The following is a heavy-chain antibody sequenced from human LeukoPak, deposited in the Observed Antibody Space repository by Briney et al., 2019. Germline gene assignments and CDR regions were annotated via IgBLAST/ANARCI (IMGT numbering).Heavy chain of an antibody. J-gene: IGHJ6*02. V-gene: IGHV3-7*01. Sequence: PGGSLRLSCAASGLAFSSFWMSWVRQAPGKGREWVANIKEDGSEKYHLDSVKGRFTISRDNAKDSLYLQMNSLRAEDTAVYYCARGHHGLEVWGQGTKVIVSS. CDR1: GLAFSSFW. CDR3: ARGHHGLEV. CDR2: IKEDGSEK.